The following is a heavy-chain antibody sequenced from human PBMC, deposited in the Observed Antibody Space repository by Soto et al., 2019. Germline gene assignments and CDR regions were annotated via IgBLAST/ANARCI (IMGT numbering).Heavy chain of an antibody. CDR1: GGTFSNYA. Sequence: QVQLVQSGAEVKKPGSSVKVSCKASGGTFSNYAISWVRQAPGQGLEWMGGIIPIFGTTNYAQRFQGRVNITADESTSTAYMELRSLRSEDTAVYYCARVSSSWYKDYFDYWGQGTLVTVSS. CDR3: ARVSSSWYKDYFDY. CDR2: IIPIFGTT. J-gene: IGHJ4*02. D-gene: IGHD6-13*01. V-gene: IGHV1-69*12.